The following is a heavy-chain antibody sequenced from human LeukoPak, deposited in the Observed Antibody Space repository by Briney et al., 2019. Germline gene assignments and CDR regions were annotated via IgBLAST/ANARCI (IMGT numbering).Heavy chain of an antibody. J-gene: IGHJ4*02. Sequence: GGSLRLSCAASGFIFATSGMHWVRQAPGKGLEWLGSSAQHAGSVKGRFTISRDNPNNTLFLQMNSLRAEDTAVYFCAKRDGRYFDSWGQGTLVTVSS. D-gene: IGHD5-24*01. CDR2: SSA. V-gene: IGHV3-23*01. CDR1: GFIFATSG. CDR3: AKRDGRYFDS.